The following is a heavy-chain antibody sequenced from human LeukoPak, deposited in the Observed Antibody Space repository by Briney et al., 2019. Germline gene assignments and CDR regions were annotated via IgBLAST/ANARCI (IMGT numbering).Heavy chain of an antibody. CDR2: ISGSGGST. CDR3: AKDYYCSSTSCHARAFDI. CDR1: GFTFSSYA. Sequence: PGGSLRLSCAASGFTFSSYAMSWVRQAPGKGLEWGSAISGSGGSTYYADSVKGRFTISRDNSKNTLYLQMNSLRAEDTAVYYCAKDYYCSSTSCHARAFDIWGQGTMVTVSS. J-gene: IGHJ3*02. V-gene: IGHV3-23*01. D-gene: IGHD2-2*01.